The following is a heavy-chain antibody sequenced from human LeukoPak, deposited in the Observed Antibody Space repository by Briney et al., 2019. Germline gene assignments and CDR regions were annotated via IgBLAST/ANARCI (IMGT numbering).Heavy chain of an antibody. CDR2: ISHSGNA. CDR3: ARSPYSGSYDLMGWYFDR. Sequence: SETLSLTCTVSGGSISTGYYYWTWIRQPAGKGLEWIGRISHSGNANYNPSLKSRVTMSVDTSKNQFSLNLNSLTAAGTALYYCARSPYSGSYDLMGWYFDRWGQGTLVTVSA. D-gene: IGHD1-26*01. J-gene: IGHJ4*02. CDR1: GGSISTGYYY. V-gene: IGHV4-61*02.